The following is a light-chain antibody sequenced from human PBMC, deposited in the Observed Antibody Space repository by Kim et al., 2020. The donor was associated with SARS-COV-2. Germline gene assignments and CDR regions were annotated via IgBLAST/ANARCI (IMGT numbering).Light chain of an antibody. Sequence: GPRVTSSCSGSGSSIGRNYVSWCHQLPGTAPKLLFQSDNQRPSGVPDRFSGSKSGTSASLAISGLRSEDEADYYCATWDDSLSGLVFGGGTQLTVL. CDR1: GSSIGRNY. V-gene: IGLV1-47*02. CDR2: SDN. CDR3: ATWDDSLSGLV. J-gene: IGLJ3*02.